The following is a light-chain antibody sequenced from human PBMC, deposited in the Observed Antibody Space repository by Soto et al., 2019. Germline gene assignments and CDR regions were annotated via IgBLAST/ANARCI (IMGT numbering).Light chain of an antibody. CDR1: QSISRW. CDR2: GAS. CDR3: LQDINYTWT. V-gene: IGKV1-5*01. J-gene: IGKJ1*01. Sequence: DIQMTQSPSTLSASVGDSATITCRASQSISRWLAWYPPRRGKAPKIXIYGASNLPSGVPPRFSGSRSGTDCTLAISSLQPEDSATDDCLQDINYTWTFGQGTQV.